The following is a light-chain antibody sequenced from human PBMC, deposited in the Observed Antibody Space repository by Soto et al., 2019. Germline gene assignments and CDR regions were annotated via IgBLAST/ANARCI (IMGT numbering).Light chain of an antibody. J-gene: IGKJ2*01. CDR1: QNIDIY. CDR3: HQSYITPPA. V-gene: IGKV1-39*01. CDR2: TTP. Sequence: DVQMTQSPSSLSASVGDRVTITCRASQNIDIYLNWYQQKPGRPPTLLIYTTPRLQSGVPTRFSGSGSGTDFTLTISNLQPEDFETYSCHQSYITPPAFGQGTKVDIK.